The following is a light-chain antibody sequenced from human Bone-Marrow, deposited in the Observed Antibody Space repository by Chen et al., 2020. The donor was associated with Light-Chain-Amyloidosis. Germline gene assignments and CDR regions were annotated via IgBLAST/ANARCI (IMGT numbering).Light chain of an antibody. CDR2: EYD. CDR1: SGSIATNY. V-gene: IGLV6-57*01. CDR3: QSYQGSSQGL. Sequence: NFMLTQPHSVSESPGKTVIISCTRSSGSIATNYVQWYQQRPGSSPTTVIYEYDQRPSGVPYRFSGSIDRSSNSASLTISGLKTEDEADYYCQSYQGSSQGLFGGGTKLTVL. J-gene: IGLJ3*02.